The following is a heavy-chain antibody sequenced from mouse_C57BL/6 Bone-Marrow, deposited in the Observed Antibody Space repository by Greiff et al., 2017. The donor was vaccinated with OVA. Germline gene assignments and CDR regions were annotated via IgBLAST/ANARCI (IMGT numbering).Heavy chain of an antibody. J-gene: IGHJ1*03. CDR3: VRDGYYRYFDV. Sequence: EVKLLESGGGLVQPKGSLKLSCAASGFSFNTYAMNWVRQAPGKGLEWVARIRSKSNNYATYYADSVKDRFTISRDDSESMLYLQMNNLKTEDTAMYYCVRDGYYRYFDVWGTGTTVTVSS. CDR1: GFSFNTYA. D-gene: IGHD2-3*01. V-gene: IGHV10-1*01. CDR2: IRSKSNNYAT.